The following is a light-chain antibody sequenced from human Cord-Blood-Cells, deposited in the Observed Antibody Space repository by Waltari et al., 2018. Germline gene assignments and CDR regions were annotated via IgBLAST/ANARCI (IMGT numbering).Light chain of an antibody. CDR3: QAWDSSLWV. CDR1: KLGDQY. J-gene: IGLJ3*02. CDR2: QDS. V-gene: IGLV3-1*01. Sequence: SYELTQPPSVSVSPGQTASITCSGDKLGDQYACWYQQKPGQSPVLVIYQDSKRPSGIPERFSGSNSGNTATLTISGTQAMDEADYYCQAWDSSLWVFGGGTKLTVL.